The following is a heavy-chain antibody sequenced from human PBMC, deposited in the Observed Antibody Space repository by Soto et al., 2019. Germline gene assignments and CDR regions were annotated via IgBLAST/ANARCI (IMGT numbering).Heavy chain of an antibody. Sequence: EVQLVESGGGLVQPGGSLRLSCAASGFTVSSNYMSWVRQAPGKVLEWVSVIYSGGSTYYADSVKGRFTISRDNSKNTLYLQMNSLRAEDTAVYYCARGKITMVRGSYGAYFDYWGQGTLVTVSS. CDR2: IYSGGST. J-gene: IGHJ4*02. V-gene: IGHV3-66*01. CDR1: GFTVSSNY. CDR3: ARGKITMVRGSYGAYFDY. D-gene: IGHD3-10*01.